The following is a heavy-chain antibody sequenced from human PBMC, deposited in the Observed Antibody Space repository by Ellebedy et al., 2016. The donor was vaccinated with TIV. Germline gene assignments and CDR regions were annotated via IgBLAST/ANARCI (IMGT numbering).Heavy chain of an antibody. D-gene: IGHD3-10*01. J-gene: IGHJ3*01. V-gene: IGHV4-59*01. CDR3: VSSVSVDAFDL. CDR1: GGSLSDNY. Sequence: SETLSLTCAVSGGSLSDNYWTWIRQPPGKGLEWIGYLYYTGSTNYNPSLKSRVTISVNTPRNQFSLKLHSVTAADTAVYYCVSSVSVDAFDLWGQGTMVTVSS. CDR2: LYYTGST.